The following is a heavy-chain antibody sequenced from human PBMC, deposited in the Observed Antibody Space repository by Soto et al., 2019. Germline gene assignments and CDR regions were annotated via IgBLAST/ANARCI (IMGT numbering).Heavy chain of an antibody. CDR3: ARDQVEYCSSTSCYADYYYYMDV. CDR2: IWYDGSNK. CDR1: GFTFSIYS. D-gene: IGHD2-2*01. Sequence: PGGSLKLSCAASGFTFSIYSMHWVRQAPGKGLEWVAVIWYDGSNKYYADSVKGRFTISRDNSKNTLYLQMNSLRAEDTAVYYCARDQVEYCSSTSCYADYYYYMDVWGKGTTVTVSS. V-gene: IGHV3-33*08. J-gene: IGHJ6*03.